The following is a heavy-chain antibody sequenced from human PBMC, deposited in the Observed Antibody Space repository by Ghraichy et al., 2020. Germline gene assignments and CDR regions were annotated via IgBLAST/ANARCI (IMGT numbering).Heavy chain of an antibody. V-gene: IGHV4-34*01. D-gene: IGHD2-21*01. J-gene: IGHJ4*02. CDR3: ARGDFNLFRG. Sequence: SETLSLTCAVYGGSLSGYYWSWIRQPPGKGLEWIGEINHSGSTNYNPSLKSRVTISVDTSKNQFSLKLSSVTAADTAVYYCARGDFNLFRGWGQGTLVTVSS. CDR1: GGSLSGYY. CDR2: INHSGST.